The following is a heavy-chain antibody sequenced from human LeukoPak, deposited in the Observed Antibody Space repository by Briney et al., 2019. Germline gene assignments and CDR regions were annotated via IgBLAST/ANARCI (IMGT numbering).Heavy chain of an antibody. J-gene: IGHJ3*02. CDR3: ARWGSELPDDAFDI. CDR1: GFTFSRYW. CDR2: IRQDGSEK. D-gene: IGHD6-25*01. Sequence: GGSLRLSCAASGFTFSRYWMSWVRQAPGKGLEWVANIRQDGSEKHYLDSVKGRITISRDNAKNSLYLQMNSLRVEDTAVYFRARWGSELPDDAFDIWGQGTMVTVSS. V-gene: IGHV3-7*01.